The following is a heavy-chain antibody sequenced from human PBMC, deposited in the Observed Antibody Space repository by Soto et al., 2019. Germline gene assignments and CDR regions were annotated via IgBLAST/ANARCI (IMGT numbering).Heavy chain of an antibody. Sequence: QLQLQESGPGLVKPSETLSLTCTVSGGSISSSSYYWGWIRQPTGKGLEWIGSIYYSGSTYYNPSIQSRVAISVATSKNQFSLKLSSVTAADMAVYYCARRIQNSDSFDYWVQGTLVTVSS. D-gene: IGHD1-7*01. CDR3: ARRIQNSDSFDY. CDR1: GGSISSSSYY. V-gene: IGHV4-39*01. J-gene: IGHJ4*02. CDR2: IYYSGST.